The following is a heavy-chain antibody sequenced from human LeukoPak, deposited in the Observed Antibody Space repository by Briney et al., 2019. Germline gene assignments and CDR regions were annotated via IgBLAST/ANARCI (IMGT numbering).Heavy chain of an antibody. CDR2: IYYSGST. CDR1: GGSISSYY. V-gene: IGHV4-59*01. CDR3: ARGVPQTDSFDI. J-gene: IGHJ3*02. Sequence: SETLSLTCTVSGGSISSYYWSWIRQPPGKGLEWIGYIYYSGSTNYNPSLKSRVTISVDTSKNQFPLKLSSVTAADTAVYYCARGVPQTDSFDIWGQGTMVTVSS.